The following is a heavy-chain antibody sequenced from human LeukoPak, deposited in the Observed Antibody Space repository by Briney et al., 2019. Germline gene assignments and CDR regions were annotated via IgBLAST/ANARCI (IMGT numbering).Heavy chain of an antibody. J-gene: IGHJ5*02. D-gene: IGHD1-20*01. CDR3: ARPLFCAFDNCGYWLDP. Sequence: GASVKVSCKTSGYTFTKYLIHWVGQAPGQGLEWVGTINPNGDATNYAPRLQGRLTLTQDTSTSTVYMELRGLTPDDTAVYYCARPLFCAFDNCGYWLDPWGPGTLVTVSS. CDR2: INPNGDAT. V-gene: IGHV1-46*01. CDR1: GYTFTKYL.